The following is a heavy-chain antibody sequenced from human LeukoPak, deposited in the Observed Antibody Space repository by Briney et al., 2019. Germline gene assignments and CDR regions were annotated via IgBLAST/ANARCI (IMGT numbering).Heavy chain of an antibody. CDR3: ARGRERADSSGYYGY. J-gene: IGHJ4*02. Sequence: SVKVSCKASGGTFSSYAISWVRQAPGQGLEWMGRIIPIFGAANYAQKFQGRVTIITDESTSTAYMELSSLKSEDTAVYYCARGRERADSSGYYGYWGQGTLVTVSS. V-gene: IGHV1-69*05. CDR1: GGTFSSYA. D-gene: IGHD3-22*01. CDR2: IIPIFGAA.